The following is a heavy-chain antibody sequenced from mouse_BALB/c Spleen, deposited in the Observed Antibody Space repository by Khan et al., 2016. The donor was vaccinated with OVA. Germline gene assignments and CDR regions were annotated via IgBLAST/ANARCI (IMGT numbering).Heavy chain of an antibody. CDR2: ISSYGDYS. V-gene: IGHV5-9-3*01. Sequence: EVQGVESGGGLVKPGGSLKLSCAASGFTFSTYAMSWVRQTPEKRLEWVATISSYGDYSYYPDNVTGRFTISRDNAKNTLYLQLSSLRSEDTAMYYCARSPYGSFAYWGQGTLVTVSA. CDR3: ARSPYGSFAY. D-gene: IGHD1-1*02. CDR1: GFTFSTYA. J-gene: IGHJ3*01.